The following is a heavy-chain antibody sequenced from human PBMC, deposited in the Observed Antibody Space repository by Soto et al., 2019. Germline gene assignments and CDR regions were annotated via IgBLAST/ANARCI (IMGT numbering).Heavy chain of an antibody. D-gene: IGHD3-3*01. CDR1: GFTFSSYT. J-gene: IGHJ6*02. CDR2: ISSSSTYI. Sequence: GGSLRLSCAASGFTFSSYTMSWVRQAPGKGLEWVSSISSSSTYIYYADSVKGRFTISRDNAKNSLYLQMNSLRAEDTAVYYCARDGRFLEWLSNYYGMDAWGQGTTVTVSS. CDR3: ARDGRFLEWLSNYYGMDA. V-gene: IGHV3-21*01.